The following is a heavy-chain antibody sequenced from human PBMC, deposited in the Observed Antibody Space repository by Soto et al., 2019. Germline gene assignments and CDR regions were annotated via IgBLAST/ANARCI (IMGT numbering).Heavy chain of an antibody. D-gene: IGHD6-13*01. V-gene: IGHV4-61*08. J-gene: IGHJ5*02. CDR1: VVSVRSGDCY. CDR2: IYYSGTI. CDR3: ARHLAVSGKFNWFEP. Sequence: SETLSLTCTFSVVSVRSGDCYCSWIRQPPGKGLEWIGNIYYSGTIDYSPSLKSRVTIPVDASKNQFSLKLSSVTAADTAVYYCARHLAVSGKFNWFEPLGQGTLVIVSS.